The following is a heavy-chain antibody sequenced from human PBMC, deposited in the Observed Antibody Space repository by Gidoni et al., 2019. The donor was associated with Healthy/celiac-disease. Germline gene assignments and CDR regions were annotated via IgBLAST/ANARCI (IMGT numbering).Heavy chain of an antibody. V-gene: IGHV5-10-1*03. CDR2: IDPSDSYT. D-gene: IGHD2-8*01. J-gene: IGHJ5*02. Sequence: EVQLVQSGAEVKKPGEARRIYGKRSGSSFTSYWISWVRQMPGKGLEWMGRIDPSDSYTNYSPSFQGHVTISADKSISTAYLQWSSLKASDTAMYYCARHTVPVHNWFDPWGQGTLVTVSS. CDR3: ARHTVPVHNWFDP. CDR1: GSSFTSYW.